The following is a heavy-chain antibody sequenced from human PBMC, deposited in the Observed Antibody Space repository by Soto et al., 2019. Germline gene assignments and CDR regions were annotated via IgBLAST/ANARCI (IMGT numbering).Heavy chain of an antibody. V-gene: IGHV1-18*01. Sequence: QVQLVQSGAEVKKPGASVKVSCKASGYTFTSYGISWVRQAPGQGLEWMGWISAYNGNTNYAQKLQGRVTMTTDTSTNTAYMELRGLRSDDTAVYYCARVWKTQYSGSYYAYWGQGTLVTVSS. D-gene: IGHD1-26*01. J-gene: IGHJ4*02. CDR2: ISAYNGNT. CDR1: GYTFTSYG. CDR3: ARVWKTQYSGSYYAY.